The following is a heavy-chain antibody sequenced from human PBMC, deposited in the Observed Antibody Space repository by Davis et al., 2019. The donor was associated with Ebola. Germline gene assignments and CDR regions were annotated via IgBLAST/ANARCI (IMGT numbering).Heavy chain of an antibody. V-gene: IGHV4-61*01. CDR2: IYYSGST. CDR1: GGSVSSGSYY. CDR3: AIPSGRYYYYYGMDV. J-gene: IGHJ6*02. D-gene: IGHD6-19*01. Sequence: SETLSLTCTVSGGSVSSGSYYWSWIRQPPGKGLEWIGYIYYSGSTNYNPSLKSRATISVDTSKNQFSLKLSSVTAADTAVYYCAIPSGRYYYYYGMDVWGQGTTVTVSS.